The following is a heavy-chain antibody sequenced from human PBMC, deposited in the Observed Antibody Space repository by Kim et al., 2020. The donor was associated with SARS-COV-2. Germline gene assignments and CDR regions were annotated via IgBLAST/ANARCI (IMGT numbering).Heavy chain of an antibody. Sequence: GGSLRLSCAASGFTFSNAWMSWVRQAPGKGLEWVGRIKSKTDGGTTDYAAPVKGRFTISRDDSKNTLYLQMNSLKTGDTAVYYCTTDRDPGVTGSTVDYWGQGTLVTVSS. CDR2: IKSKTDGGTT. CDR1: GFTFSNAW. V-gene: IGHV3-15*01. CDR3: TTDRDPGVTGSTVDY. J-gene: IGHJ4*02. D-gene: IGHD2-21*02.